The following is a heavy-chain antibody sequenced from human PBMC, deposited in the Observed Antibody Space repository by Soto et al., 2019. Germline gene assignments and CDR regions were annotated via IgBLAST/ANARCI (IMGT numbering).Heavy chain of an antibody. CDR1: GYTFNRHD. J-gene: IGHJ3*02. CDR3: AREGLYGSIQHNTFDI. D-gene: IGHD6-19*01. Sequence: QVQLVQSGAEVKRSGASVRISCKASGYTFNRHDINWVRQATGQGPEWIGWMNPNSGNTGYAQKFQGRVTMTRDSSITTAYMDLSSLTSEDTAIYYCAREGLYGSIQHNTFDIWGQGTMVSVSS. V-gene: IGHV1-8*01. CDR2: MNPNSGNT.